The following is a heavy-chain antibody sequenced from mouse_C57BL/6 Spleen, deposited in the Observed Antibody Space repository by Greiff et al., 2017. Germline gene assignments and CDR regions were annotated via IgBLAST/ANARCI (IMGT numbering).Heavy chain of an antibody. CDR2: IDPSDSCT. J-gene: IGHJ4*01. CDR1: GYTFTNYC. Sequence: VQLQQPGAELVRPGTSVKLSCKASGYTFTNYCMHWVKQSPGPGLEWIGVIDPSDSCTNYNQKFKGKATLTVVTSSRTAYMQLSSLTSEDSAVXDGARHPATDYWGEGTSVSVSS. V-gene: IGHV1-59*01. CDR3: ARHPATDY.